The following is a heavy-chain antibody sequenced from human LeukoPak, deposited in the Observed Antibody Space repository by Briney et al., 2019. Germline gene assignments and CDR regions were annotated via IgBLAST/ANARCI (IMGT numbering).Heavy chain of an antibody. CDR1: GFTFDDYA. Sequence: PGRSLRLSCAASGFTFDDYAMHWVRQAPGKGLEWVSGISWNSGSIGYADSVKGRFTISRDNAKTSLYLQMNSLRAEDTALYYCAKSGGGPMTGHTPYWYFDLWGRGTLVTVSS. D-gene: IGHD3-9*01. CDR2: ISWNSGSI. V-gene: IGHV3-9*01. J-gene: IGHJ2*01. CDR3: AKSGGGPMTGHTPYWYFDL.